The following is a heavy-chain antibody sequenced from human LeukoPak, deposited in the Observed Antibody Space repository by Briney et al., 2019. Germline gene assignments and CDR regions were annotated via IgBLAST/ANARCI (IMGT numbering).Heavy chain of an antibody. V-gene: IGHV4-4*02. Sequence: SETLSLTCAVSGGSISSSSWWSWVRQPPGKGLEWIGEIYHSGSTNYNPSLKSRVTISVDTSKNQFSLKLSSVTAADTAVYYCARDRHEGEITIFGVVPQHWFDPWGQGTLVTVSS. CDR1: GGSISSSSW. CDR2: IYHSGST. CDR3: ARDRHEGEITIFGVVPQHWFDP. J-gene: IGHJ5*02. D-gene: IGHD3-3*01.